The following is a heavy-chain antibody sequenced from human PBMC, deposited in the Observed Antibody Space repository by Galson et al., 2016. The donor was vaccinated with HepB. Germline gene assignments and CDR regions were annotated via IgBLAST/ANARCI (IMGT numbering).Heavy chain of an antibody. J-gene: IGHJ3*02. V-gene: IGHV3-73*01. CDR3: TRLKEMPTVENAFDI. Sequence: SLRLSCAASGFIFSDSGIHWVRQASGKGLEWVGRIRSKANSYATASAASVKGRFTISRDDSENRAYLQMNSLKTEDTAVYYCTRLKEMPTVENAFDIWGQGTMVTVSP. D-gene: IGHD5-24*01. CDR1: GFIFSDSG. CDR2: IRSKANSYAT.